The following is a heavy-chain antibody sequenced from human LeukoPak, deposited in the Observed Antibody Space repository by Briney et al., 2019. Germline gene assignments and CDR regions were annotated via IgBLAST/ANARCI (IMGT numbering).Heavy chain of an antibody. CDR3: ARARGGSDY. CDR1: GGSFSSSFW. J-gene: IGHJ4*02. Sequence: SETLSLTCAVSGGSFSSSFWWSWVRQPPGKGLEWIGEIYHSGSTNYNPSLKSRVTISVDTSKNQFSLKLSSVTAADTAVYYCARARGGSDYWGQGTLVTVSS. CDR2: IYHSGST. V-gene: IGHV4-4*02. D-gene: IGHD3-10*01.